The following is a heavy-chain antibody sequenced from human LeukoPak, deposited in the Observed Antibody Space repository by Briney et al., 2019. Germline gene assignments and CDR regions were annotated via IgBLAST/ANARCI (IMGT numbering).Heavy chain of an antibody. CDR3: ARAGSGWYFDY. Sequence: GGSLRLSCAASGFSVSYNYMSWVRQAPARGLEWVSVIYAGGDTYYADSAKGRFTISRDNAKNSLYLQMNSLRDEDTAVYYCARAGSGWYFDYWGQGTLVAVSS. D-gene: IGHD6-19*01. CDR1: GFSVSYNY. CDR2: IYAGGDT. J-gene: IGHJ4*02. V-gene: IGHV3-66*01.